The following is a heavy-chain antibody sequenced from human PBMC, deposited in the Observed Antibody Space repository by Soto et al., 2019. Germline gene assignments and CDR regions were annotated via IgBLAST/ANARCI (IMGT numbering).Heavy chain of an antibody. CDR2: ISGSGSIT. J-gene: IGHJ4*02. D-gene: IGHD3-10*01. Sequence: QVQLVESGGGLVKPGGSLRLSCAASGFTFSDHYMTWIRQAPGKGLEWVSKISGSGSITYYADSVKGRFTVSRDNARNAVYLQMDSLRAEDTAVYYGASDPYYYASAYWGQGTLLTVSS. CDR3: ASDPYYYASAY. CDR1: GFTFSDHY. V-gene: IGHV3-11*01.